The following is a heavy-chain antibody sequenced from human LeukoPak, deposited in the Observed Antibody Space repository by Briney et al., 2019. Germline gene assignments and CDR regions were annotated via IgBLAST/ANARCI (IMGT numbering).Heavy chain of an antibody. D-gene: IGHD5-24*01. Sequence: GESLKISRKGSGYSFTSYWIGWVRQMPGKGLEWMGIIYPGDSDTRYSSSFQGQVSISADKSISTAYLQWSSLKASDTAMYYCAARRDGYNFDYWGQGTLVTVSS. V-gene: IGHV5-51*01. CDR3: AARRDGYNFDY. CDR2: IYPGDSDT. CDR1: GYSFTSYW. J-gene: IGHJ4*02.